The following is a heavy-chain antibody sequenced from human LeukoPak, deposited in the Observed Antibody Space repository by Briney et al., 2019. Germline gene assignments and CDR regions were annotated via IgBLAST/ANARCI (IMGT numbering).Heavy chain of an antibody. CDR3: ARSSIAAAGTFDP. D-gene: IGHD6-13*01. J-gene: IGHJ5*02. V-gene: IGHV1-2*02. Sequence: ASVKVSCKASGYTFTGYYIHWVRQAPGQGLEWMGWINPNSGGTNYAQKFQGRVTMTRDTSISTAYMELSRLRSDDTAVYYCARSSIAAAGTFDPWGQGTLVTVSS. CDR2: INPNSGGT. CDR1: GYTFTGYY.